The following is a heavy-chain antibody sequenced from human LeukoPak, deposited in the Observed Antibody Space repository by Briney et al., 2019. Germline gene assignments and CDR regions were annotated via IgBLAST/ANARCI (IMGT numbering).Heavy chain of an antibody. V-gene: IGHV3-23*01. D-gene: IGHD6-19*01. CDR1: GFTFSSYG. J-gene: IGHJ4*02. CDR3: AKIAVTGSWYFDY. CDR2: ISGSGGST. Sequence: GGSLRLSCAASGFTFSSYGMSWVRQAPGKGLEWVSAISGSGGSTYYADSVKGRFTISRDNSRNTLYLQMSSLRAEDAAVYYCAKIAVTGSWYFDYWGQGTLVTFSS.